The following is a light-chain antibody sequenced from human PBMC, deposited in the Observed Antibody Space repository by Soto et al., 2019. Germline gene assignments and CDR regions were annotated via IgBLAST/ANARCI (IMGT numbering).Light chain of an antibody. V-gene: IGLV2-14*03. CDR3: SSYTTTFVV. Sequence: QSALTQPASVSGSPGQSITMSCTGTSSDVGDYNYVSWYQQHPGKAPKLIIYDVTYRPSGVSDRFSGSKSGNTASLTISGLQAEDEADYYCSSYTTTFVVFGGGTKLTVL. CDR2: DVT. CDR1: SSDVGDYNY. J-gene: IGLJ2*01.